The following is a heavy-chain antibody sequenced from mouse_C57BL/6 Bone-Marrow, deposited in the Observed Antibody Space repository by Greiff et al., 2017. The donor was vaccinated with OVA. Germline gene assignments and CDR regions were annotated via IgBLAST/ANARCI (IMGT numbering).Heavy chain of an antibody. CDR2: LRSKSSNYAT. CDR1: GFTFNTYA. Sequence: EVQLVESGGGLVQPKGSLKLSCAASGFTFNTYAMHWVRQAPGKGLEWVARLRSKSSNYATYYADSVKDRFTISRDDSQSMLYLQMNNLKTEDTAMYYCVRENSNYPWFAYWGQGTLVTVSA. J-gene: IGHJ3*01. CDR3: VRENSNYPWFAY. V-gene: IGHV10-3*01. D-gene: IGHD2-5*01.